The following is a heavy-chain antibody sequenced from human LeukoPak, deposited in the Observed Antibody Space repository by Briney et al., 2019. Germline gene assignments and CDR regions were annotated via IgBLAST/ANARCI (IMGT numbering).Heavy chain of an antibody. CDR1: GGTFSSYA. Sequence: GASVKVSCKAPGGTFSSYAISWVRQAPGQGLEWMGRIIPIFGTANYAQKFQGRVTITTDESTSTAYMELSSLRSEDTAVYYCARDGIAAAGFGYWGQGTLVTVSS. J-gene: IGHJ4*02. CDR2: IIPIFGTA. CDR3: ARDGIAAAGFGY. V-gene: IGHV1-69*05. D-gene: IGHD6-13*01.